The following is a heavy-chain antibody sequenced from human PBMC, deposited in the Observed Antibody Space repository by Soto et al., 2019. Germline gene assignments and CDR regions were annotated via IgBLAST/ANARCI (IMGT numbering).Heavy chain of an antibody. Sequence: ASVKVSWKTSGYTFSGHWISWVRQVPGRGLQWMGNIDPSDSYINYNPAFRGHVTFSVDKSSSTAYLHWSSLGPSDTAIYYCARHGAAIWLGYWGQGTLVTVSS. CDR3: ARHGAAIWLGY. J-gene: IGHJ4*02. CDR1: GYTFSGHW. CDR2: IDPSDSYI. V-gene: IGHV5-10-1*01. D-gene: IGHD6-19*01.